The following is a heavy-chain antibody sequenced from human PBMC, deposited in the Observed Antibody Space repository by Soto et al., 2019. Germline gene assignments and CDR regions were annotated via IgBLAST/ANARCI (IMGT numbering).Heavy chain of an antibody. D-gene: IGHD3-10*01. CDR3: ARGLTLWLGDLSRPGGYYDYMEV. V-gene: IGHV4-34*01. CDR2: INDSGNI. J-gene: IGHJ6*03. Sequence: QVQLQQWGAGLLKPSETLSLTCAVYVGSFSGYQWTWIRQTPGKGLEWIGEINDSGNINYNPSLKSRVTILLDTPKKQISLRLSCVTAADSAVYYCARGLTLWLGDLSRPGGYYDYMEVWGKGPTVTVSS. CDR1: VGSFSGYQ.